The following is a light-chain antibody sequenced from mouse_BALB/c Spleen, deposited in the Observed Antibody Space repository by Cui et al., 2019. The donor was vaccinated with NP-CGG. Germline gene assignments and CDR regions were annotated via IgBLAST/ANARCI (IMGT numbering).Light chain of an antibody. CDR3: ALWYSNHWV. CDR2: GTN. J-gene: IGLJ1*01. Sequence: QTVLTHESALTTSHGETVTLTCRSSTGAVTTSNYANWVQEKPDHLFTGLIGGTNNRVPGVPARFSGSLIGDKAALTITGAQTEDEAIYFCALWYSNHWVFGGGTKLTVL. V-gene: IGLV1*01. CDR1: TGAVTTSNY.